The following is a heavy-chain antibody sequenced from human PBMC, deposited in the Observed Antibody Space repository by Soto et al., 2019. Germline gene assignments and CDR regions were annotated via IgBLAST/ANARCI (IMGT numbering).Heavy chain of an antibody. CDR3: AIQGYCSSTSCYRFDY. D-gene: IGHD2-2*01. Sequence: QVQLVQSGAEVKKPGSPVKVSCKASGGTFSSYAISWVRQAPGQGLEWMGGIIPIFGTANYAQKFQGRVTITADESTSTAYMELSSLRSEDTAVYYCAIQGYCSSTSCYRFDYWGQGTLVTVSS. CDR2: IIPIFGTA. V-gene: IGHV1-69*01. CDR1: GGTFSSYA. J-gene: IGHJ4*02.